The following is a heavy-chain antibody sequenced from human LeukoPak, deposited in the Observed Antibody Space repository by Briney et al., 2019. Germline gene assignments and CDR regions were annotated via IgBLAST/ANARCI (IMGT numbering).Heavy chain of an antibody. CDR3: ARALVAGVTLNALDI. V-gene: IGHV3-74*01. CDR1: GFSFSSYW. J-gene: IGHJ3*02. CDR2: IQYDGSTT. D-gene: IGHD2-15*01. Sequence: GRSLRLSCAASGFSFSSYWMHWVRQAPGKGLVWVARIQYDGSTTNYADSVKGRFTISRDNAKKTLYVQMNSLRAEDTAVYYCARALVAGVTLNALDIWGQGTMVTVSS.